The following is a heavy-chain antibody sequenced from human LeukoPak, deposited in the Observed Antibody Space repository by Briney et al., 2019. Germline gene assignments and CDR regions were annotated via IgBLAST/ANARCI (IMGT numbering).Heavy chain of an antibody. CDR3: ATLDGWFGELYRDY. V-gene: IGHV3-23*01. Sequence: GGSLRLSCAASGFTFSSYAMSWVRQAPGKGLEWVSGSTGSGGSTYYADSVKGRFTISRDNAKNSLYLQMNSLRAEDTAVYYCATLDGWFGELYRDYWGQGTLVTVSS. D-gene: IGHD3-10*01. CDR2: STGSGGST. J-gene: IGHJ4*02. CDR1: GFTFSSYA.